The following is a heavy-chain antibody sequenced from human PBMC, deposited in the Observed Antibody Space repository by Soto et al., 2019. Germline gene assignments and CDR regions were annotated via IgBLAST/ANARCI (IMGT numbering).Heavy chain of an antibody. J-gene: IGHJ4*02. V-gene: IGHV1-69*13. Sequence: SVKVCCKASEGPFSSYAISLVRQAPGQGLEWMGGIIPIFGTANYAQKFQGRVTITAYESTSTAYMELSSLRSEDTAVYYCARESGAGGIAAAGTFVWGQGTMVTVSS. D-gene: IGHD6-13*01. CDR1: EGPFSSYA. CDR3: ARESGAGGIAAAGTFV. CDR2: IIPIFGTA.